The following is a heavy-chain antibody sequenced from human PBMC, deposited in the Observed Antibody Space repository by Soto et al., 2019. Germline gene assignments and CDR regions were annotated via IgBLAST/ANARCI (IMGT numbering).Heavy chain of an antibody. CDR2: IWYDGSNK. J-gene: IGHJ4*02. V-gene: IGHV3-33*01. D-gene: IGHD2-15*01. CDR3: ARDPDCSGGSCYWYYFDY. CDR1: GFTFSSYG. Sequence: PGGSLRLSCAASGFTFSSYGMHWVRQAPGKGLEWVAVIWYDGSNKYYADSVKGRFTISRDNSKNTLYLQMNSLRAEDTAVYYCARDPDCSGGSCYWYYFDYWGQGTLVTVSS.